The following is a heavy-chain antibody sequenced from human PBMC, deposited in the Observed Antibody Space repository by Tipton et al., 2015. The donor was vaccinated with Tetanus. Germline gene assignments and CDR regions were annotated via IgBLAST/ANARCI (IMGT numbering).Heavy chain of an antibody. CDR1: GGSISTSY. CDR3: ARGVIDYGKYMDV. Sequence: TLSLTRTVSGGSISTSYWTWIRQSPGKGLEWIGYISNLGRTNYNPSLRSRLTISVDTSKNQSSLKLASMTAADAAVYYCARGVIDYGKYMDVWDKGTTVIVS. D-gene: IGHD4-17*01. J-gene: IGHJ6*03. CDR2: ISNLGRT. V-gene: IGHV4-59*01.